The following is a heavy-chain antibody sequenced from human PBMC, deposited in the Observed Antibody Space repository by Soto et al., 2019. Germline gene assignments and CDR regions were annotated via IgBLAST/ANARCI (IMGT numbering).Heavy chain of an antibody. CDR3: AHSGELHAFDI. CDR1: GFSLSTSGAG. D-gene: IGHD3-10*01. V-gene: IGHV2-5*02. Sequence: QITLKESGPTLVKPTQTLTLTCTFSGFSLSTSGAGVGWIRQPPGNALEWLALIFWDDDKRYSPSLKSRLTITKDTSKNQVVLTVTNMDPVDTATYYCAHSGELHAFDIWGQGTMVTVSS. J-gene: IGHJ3*02. CDR2: IFWDDDK.